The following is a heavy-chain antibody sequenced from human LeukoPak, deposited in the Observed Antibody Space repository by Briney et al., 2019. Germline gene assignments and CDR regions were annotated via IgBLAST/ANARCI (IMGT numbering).Heavy chain of an antibody. V-gene: IGHV3-21*01. CDR3: ASCLWFGELYRFDP. J-gene: IGHJ5*02. D-gene: IGHD3-10*01. Sequence: GGSLRLSCAASGFTFSSYSMNWARQAPGKGLEWVSSISSSSSYTYYADSVKGRLTISRDNAKNSLYLQMNSLRAEDTAVYYCASCLWFGELYRFDPWGQGTLVTVSS. CDR1: GFTFSSYS. CDR2: ISSSSSYT.